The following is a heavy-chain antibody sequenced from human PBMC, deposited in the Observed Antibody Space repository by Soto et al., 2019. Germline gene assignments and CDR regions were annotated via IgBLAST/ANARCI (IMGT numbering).Heavy chain of an antibody. V-gene: IGHV3-23*01. Sequence: EVQLLESGGGLVQPGGSLRLSCAASGFTFSSYAMSWVRQAPGKGLEWVSAISGSGGSTYYADSVKGRFTISRDNSKNTLDLQMNSLRGEDTAVYYCAKDRQWLAEFHYWGQGTLVTVSS. D-gene: IGHD6-19*01. CDR1: GFTFSSYA. CDR3: AKDRQWLAEFHY. CDR2: ISGSGGST. J-gene: IGHJ4*02.